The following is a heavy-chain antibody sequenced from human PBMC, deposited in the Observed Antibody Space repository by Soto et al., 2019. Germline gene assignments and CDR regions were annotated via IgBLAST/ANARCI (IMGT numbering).Heavy chain of an antibody. D-gene: IGHD2-2*01. Sequence: GGSLSLSCAASGFTFSSYAMRWVRPDQGKGLEWVAVISYDGSNKYYADSVKGRFTISRDNSKNTLYLQMNSLRAEDTAVYYCARDVSETKTAAKAYNWFDPWGQGTLVTVSS. CDR3: ARDVSETKTAAKAYNWFDP. CDR1: GFTFSSYA. J-gene: IGHJ5*02. V-gene: IGHV3-30-3*01. CDR2: ISYDGSNK.